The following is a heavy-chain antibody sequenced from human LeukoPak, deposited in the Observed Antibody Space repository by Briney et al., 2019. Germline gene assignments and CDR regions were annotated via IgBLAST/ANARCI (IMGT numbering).Heavy chain of an antibody. V-gene: IGHV4-39*07. J-gene: IGHJ5*02. CDR1: GGSISSTSYY. Sequence: ASETLSLTCVVSGGSISSTSYYWGWIRQPPGKGLEWIGSIYYSGSTYYSPSLKSRVTISVDTSKNQFSLKLSSVTAADTAVYYCARLLRVGYCSTTTCNWFDPWGQGTLVTVSS. D-gene: IGHD2-2*03. CDR3: ARLLRVGYCSTTTCNWFDP. CDR2: IYYSGST.